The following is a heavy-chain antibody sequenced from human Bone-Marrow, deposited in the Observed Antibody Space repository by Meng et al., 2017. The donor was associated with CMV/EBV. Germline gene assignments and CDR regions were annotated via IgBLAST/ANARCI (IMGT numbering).Heavy chain of an antibody. J-gene: IGHJ4*02. V-gene: IGHV3-74*01. CDR3: ARARVVVPAAMAY. D-gene: IGHD2-2*01. Sequence: GGSLRLSCAASGFTFSSYAMHWVRQAPGKGLVWVSRINSDGSSTSYADSVKGRFTISRDNAKNTLYLQMNSLRAEDTAVYYCARARVVVPAAMAYWGQGTLVNVSS. CDR2: INSDGSST. CDR1: GFTFSSYA.